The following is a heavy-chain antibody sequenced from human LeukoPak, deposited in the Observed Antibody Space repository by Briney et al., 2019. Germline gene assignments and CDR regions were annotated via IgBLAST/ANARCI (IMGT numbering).Heavy chain of an antibody. D-gene: IGHD3-3*01. J-gene: IGHJ4*02. CDR3: AKELGAPAEKYDFWSGYRGTFDY. CDR1: GFTFDDYA. Sequence: PGGSLRLSCAASGFTFDDYAMHWVRQAPGKGLEWVSGISWNSGSIGYADSVKGRFTISRDNAKNSLYLQMNSLRAEDMALYYCAKELGAPAEKYDFWSGYRGTFDYWGQGTLVTVSS. CDR2: ISWNSGSI. V-gene: IGHV3-9*03.